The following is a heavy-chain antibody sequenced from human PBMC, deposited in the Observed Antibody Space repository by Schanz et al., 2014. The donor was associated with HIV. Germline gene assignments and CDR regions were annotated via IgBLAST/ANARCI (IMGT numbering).Heavy chain of an antibody. CDR3: ATCLITIGCSS. V-gene: IGHV1-18*01. Sequence: QVQLVQSGVEVKKPGASVTVSCKASGYTFTSHGITWVRQAPGQGLEWMGWISAYNGNTNYAQKFQGRVTMSTDTSTNTAYMELRSLRSDDTAVYYCATCLITIGCSSWGQGTLVTVSS. CDR1: GYTFTSHG. CDR2: ISAYNGNT. J-gene: IGHJ5*02. D-gene: IGHD1-1*01.